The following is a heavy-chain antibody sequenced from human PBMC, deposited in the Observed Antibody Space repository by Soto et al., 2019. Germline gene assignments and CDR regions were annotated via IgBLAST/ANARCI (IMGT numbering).Heavy chain of an antibody. Sequence: QVQLVQSGAEVKKPGSSVKVSCKASGGNFTSYAISWVRQAPGQGLEFMGGIVTLFGTTNYAHKFRGRVTVTADESTSTVYMEMSSLRSEDTAVYYCAKASGRSWYNCFDTWGQGTLVTVST. D-gene: IGHD6-13*01. CDR3: AKASGRSWYNCFDT. V-gene: IGHV1-69*01. CDR2: IVTLFGTT. J-gene: IGHJ5*02. CDR1: GGNFTSYA.